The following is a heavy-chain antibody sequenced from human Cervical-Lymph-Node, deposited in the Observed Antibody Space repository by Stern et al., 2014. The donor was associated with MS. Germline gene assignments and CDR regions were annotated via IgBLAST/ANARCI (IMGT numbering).Heavy chain of an antibody. D-gene: IGHD3-10*01. Sequence: EVQLVQSGGGLVKPGGSLRLSCVGSGFTLRSYNMNWVRQAPGKGLEWVSSISISRAYISYANSGKGRFTISRDNAKNSLYLQMKSLRAEDTAVYFCARVVDDNWFDPWGQGTLVTVSS. CDR1: GFTLRSYN. CDR3: ARVVDDNWFDP. J-gene: IGHJ5*02. V-gene: IGHV3-21*01. CDR2: ISISRAYI.